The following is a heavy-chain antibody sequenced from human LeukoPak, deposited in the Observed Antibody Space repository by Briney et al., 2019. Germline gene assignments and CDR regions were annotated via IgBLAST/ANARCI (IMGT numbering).Heavy chain of an antibody. CDR2: IYYGGST. CDR1: GGSVSSSYY. V-gene: IGHV4-39*07. J-gene: IGHJ3*01. Sequence: KASETLSLTCTVSGGSVSSSYYWGWIRQPPGKGLEWIGSIYYGGSTYYNPSLRSRVTTSVDTSKNQFSLKLSSVTAADTAVYYCAKSTYYYDTFVNAFDFWGQGTVVTVSS. CDR3: AKSTYYYDTFVNAFDF. D-gene: IGHD3-22*01.